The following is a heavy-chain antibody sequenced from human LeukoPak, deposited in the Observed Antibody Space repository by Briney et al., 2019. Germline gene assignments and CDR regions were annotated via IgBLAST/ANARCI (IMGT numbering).Heavy chain of an antibody. CDR1: GFTFDTYA. V-gene: IGHV3-23*01. CDR2: INANGIGT. D-gene: IGHD5/OR15-5a*01. CDR3: AKHPVSGNFDY. J-gene: IGHJ4*02. Sequence: QPGGSLRLSCAASGFTFDTYAMSWVRQARGKGLEWVSAINANGIGTFHADSVKGRFTISRDNSKNTLFLQMSSLRAEDTALYYCAKHPVSGNFDYWGQGALVTVSS.